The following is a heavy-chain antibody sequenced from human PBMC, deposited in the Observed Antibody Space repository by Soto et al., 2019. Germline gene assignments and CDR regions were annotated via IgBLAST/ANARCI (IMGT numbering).Heavy chain of an antibody. D-gene: IGHD3-10*01. CDR2: IYYSGSA. CDR1: GGSISSGGYY. Sequence: QVQLQESGPGLVKPSQTLSLTCNVSGGSISSGGYYWVWIRQHPGKGLEWMGYIYYSGSAYYNPSLKSRVTISVDTSKNQFSLKLSYVAAEDTAVYYCASSGSDIWGQGTMVTVSS. CDR3: ASSGSDI. J-gene: IGHJ3*02. V-gene: IGHV4-31*03.